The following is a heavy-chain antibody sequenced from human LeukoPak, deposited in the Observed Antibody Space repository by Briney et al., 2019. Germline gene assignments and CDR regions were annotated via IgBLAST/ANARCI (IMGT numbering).Heavy chain of an antibody. J-gene: IGHJ6*03. Sequence: TGGSLRLSCAASGFTFSSYEMNWVRQAPGKGLEWVSSISSSSSYIYYADSVKGRFTISRDNAKNSLYLQMNSLRAEDTAVYHCAKEGLSMITFGGVIATYYMDVWGKGTTVTISS. V-gene: IGHV3-21*04. D-gene: IGHD3-16*02. CDR3: AKEGLSMITFGGVIATYYMDV. CDR1: GFTFSSYE. CDR2: ISSSSSYI.